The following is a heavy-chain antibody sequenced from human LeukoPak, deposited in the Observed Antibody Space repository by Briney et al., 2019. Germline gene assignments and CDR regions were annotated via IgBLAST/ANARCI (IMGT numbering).Heavy chain of an antibody. CDR3: ARDNYYDSSGYLEDYYYYGMDV. D-gene: IGHD3-22*01. V-gene: IGHV3-21*01. Sequence: GGSLRLSCAASGFTFSSYSMNWVRQAPGKGLEWVSSISSSSSYIYYADSVKGRFTISRDNAKNSLYLQMNSLRAEDTAVYYCARDNYYDSSGYLEDYYYYGMDVWGQGTTVTVSS. CDR2: ISSSSSYI. CDR1: GFTFSSYS. J-gene: IGHJ6*02.